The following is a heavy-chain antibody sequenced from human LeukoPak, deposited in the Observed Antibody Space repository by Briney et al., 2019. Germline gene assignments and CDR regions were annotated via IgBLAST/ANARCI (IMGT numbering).Heavy chain of an antibody. V-gene: IGHV3-48*02. J-gene: IGHJ4*02. CDR2: IDSDTYGNTI. CDR1: GFTISSYS. CDR3: ARDRASAFDY. Sequence: PWGALRLSCAASGFTISSYSMNWVRQAPGKGLEWISYIDSDTYGNTIYYPHTVKGRFTMSRDNVKNSLYLQMESLRDEDTAVYYCARDRASAFDYWGQGTLVTVSS.